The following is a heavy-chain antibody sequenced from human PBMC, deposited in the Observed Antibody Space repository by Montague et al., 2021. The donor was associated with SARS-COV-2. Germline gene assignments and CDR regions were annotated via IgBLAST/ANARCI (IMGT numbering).Heavy chain of an antibody. CDR2: IHIGGTS. D-gene: IGHD3-9*01. CDR3: ARIRDWYLGN. Sequence: SETLSLTCTVSGDSISSGGYFWGWIRQPPGKGLEWIASIHIGGTSXLXXSVKSRVTISIDSSKNQFSLNVTSVTAADTAVYSCARIRDWYLGNWGQGTLATVSS. CDR1: GDSISSGGYF. V-gene: IGHV4-39*07. J-gene: IGHJ4*02.